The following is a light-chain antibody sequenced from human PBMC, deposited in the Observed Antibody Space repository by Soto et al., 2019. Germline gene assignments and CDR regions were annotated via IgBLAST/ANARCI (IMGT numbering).Light chain of an antibody. CDR2: LAS. CDR1: QGISSY. V-gene: IGKV1-9*01. CDR3: QQSYSTPWT. J-gene: IGKJ1*01. Sequence: IQLTQSPSSLSASVGDRVTITCRASQGISSYLAWYQQKPGKAPKLLIYLASTLQSGVPSSFIGSGSGTDFSLTISSLQPEDVATYYCQQSYSTPWTFGQGTKVEV.